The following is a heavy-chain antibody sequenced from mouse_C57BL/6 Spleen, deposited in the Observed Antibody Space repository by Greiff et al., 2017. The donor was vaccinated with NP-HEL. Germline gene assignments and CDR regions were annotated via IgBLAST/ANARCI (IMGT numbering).Heavy chain of an antibody. CDR3: ARKGLYYSNYYFDY. J-gene: IGHJ2*01. V-gene: IGHV5-17*01. Sequence: EVMLVESGGGLVKPGGSLKLSCAASGFTFSDYGMHWVRQAPEKGLEWVAYISSGSSTIYYADTVKGRFTISRDNAKNTLFLQMTSLRSEDTDMYYCARKGLYYSNYYFDYWGQGTTLTVSS. CDR1: GFTFSDYG. CDR2: ISSGSSTI. D-gene: IGHD2-5*01.